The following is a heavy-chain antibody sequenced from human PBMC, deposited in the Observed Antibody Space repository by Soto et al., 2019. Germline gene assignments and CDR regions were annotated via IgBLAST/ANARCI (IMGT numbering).Heavy chain of an antibody. CDR1: GFTFSSYA. CDR2: ISGSGGST. V-gene: IGHV3-23*01. CDR3: ARALDSNSCSYFDY. D-gene: IGHD6-13*01. J-gene: IGHJ4*02. Sequence: GGSLRLSCAASGFTFSSYAMSWVRQAPGKGLEWVSAISGSGGSTYYADSVKGRFTISRDNSKNTLYLQMNSLRAEDTAVYYCARALDSNSCSYFDYWGQGTLVTVSS.